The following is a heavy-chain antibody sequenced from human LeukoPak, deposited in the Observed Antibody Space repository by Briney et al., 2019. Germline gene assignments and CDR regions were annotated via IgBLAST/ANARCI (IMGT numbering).Heavy chain of an antibody. V-gene: IGHV4-39*01. CDR2: IYYSGST. D-gene: IGHD2-2*01. CDR3: ARVGTSCYSS. CDR1: GGSTSSSSYY. Sequence: PSETLSLTCTVSGGSTSSSSYYWGWIRQPPGKGLEWIGSIYYSGSTYYNPSLKSRVTISVDTSKNQFSLKLSSVTAADTAVYYCARVGTSCYSSWGQGTLVTVSS. J-gene: IGHJ4*02.